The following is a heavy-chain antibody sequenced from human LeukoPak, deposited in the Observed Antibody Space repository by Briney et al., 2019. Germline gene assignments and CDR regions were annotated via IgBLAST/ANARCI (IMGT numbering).Heavy chain of an antibody. CDR2: IKQDGSEK. Sequence: PGGSLRLSCAASGFTFNNYWMSWVRQAPGKGLEWLAIIKQDGSEKYYVDSVKGRFTIPRDNAKNSLYLQMNSLRAEDTAVYYCARGFSYSEDYFDSWGQGTLVAVSS. D-gene: IGHD5-18*01. CDR3: ARGFSYSEDYFDS. CDR1: GFTFNNYW. V-gene: IGHV3-7*05. J-gene: IGHJ4*02.